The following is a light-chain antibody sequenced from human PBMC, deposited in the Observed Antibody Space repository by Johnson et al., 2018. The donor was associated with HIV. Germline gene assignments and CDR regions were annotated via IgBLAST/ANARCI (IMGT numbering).Light chain of an antibody. V-gene: IGLV1-51*02. CDR2: ENN. Sequence: QSVLTQPPSVSAAPGQKVTISCSGSSSNIGNNYVSWYQQLPGTAPQLLIYENNKRPSGLPDRFSGSKSGTSATLGITGLQTGDEADYYCGTWDSSLRGVFGTGTKVTVL. CDR1: SSNIGNNY. J-gene: IGLJ1*01. CDR3: GTWDSSLRGV.